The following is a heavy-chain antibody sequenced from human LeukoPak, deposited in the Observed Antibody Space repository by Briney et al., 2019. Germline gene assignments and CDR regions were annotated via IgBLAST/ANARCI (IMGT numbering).Heavy chain of an antibody. CDR1: GFTFDDYA. CDR3: AKSKYYYDSSGYYYYFDY. D-gene: IGHD3-22*01. V-gene: IGHV3-9*01. Sequence: GRSLSLSCAASGFTFDDYAMHWVRRAPGKGLEGVSGISWNSGSIGYADSVKGRFTISRDNAKNSLYLQMNSLRAEDTALYYCAKSKYYYDSSGYYYYFDYWGQGTLVTVSS. CDR2: ISWNSGSI. J-gene: IGHJ4*02.